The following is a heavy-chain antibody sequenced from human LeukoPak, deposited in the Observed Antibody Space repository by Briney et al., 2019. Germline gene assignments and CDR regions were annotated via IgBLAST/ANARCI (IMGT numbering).Heavy chain of an antibody. J-gene: IGHJ4*02. CDR1: GFTFSSYS. CDR3: ARDMMAAAGTLDY. V-gene: IGHV3-21*01. Sequence: PGGSLRLSCAASGFTFSSYSMNWVRQAPGKGLEWVSSISSSSSYIYYADSVKGRFTISRDNAKNSLYLQMNSLRAEDTAVYYCARDMMAAAGTLDYWGQGTLVTVSS. CDR2: ISSSSSYI. D-gene: IGHD6-13*01.